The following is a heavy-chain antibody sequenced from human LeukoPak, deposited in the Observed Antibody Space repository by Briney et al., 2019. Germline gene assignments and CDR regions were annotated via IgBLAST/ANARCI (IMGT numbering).Heavy chain of an antibody. Sequence: GGSLRLSCAASGFTFSSYWMSWVRQAPGKGLEWVANIKRDGSEKYYVDSVKGRFTISRDNAKNSLYLQMNSLRAEDTAVYYCARDNGRGYSGYDYRYYFDYWGQGTLVTVSS. D-gene: IGHD5-12*01. CDR3: ARDNGRGYSGYDYRYYFDY. J-gene: IGHJ4*02. V-gene: IGHV3-7*01. CDR2: IKRDGSEK. CDR1: GFTFSSYW.